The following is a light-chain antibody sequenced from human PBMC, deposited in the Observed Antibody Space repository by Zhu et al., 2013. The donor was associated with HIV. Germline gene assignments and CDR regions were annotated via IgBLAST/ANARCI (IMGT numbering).Light chain of an antibody. CDR2: DAS. V-gene: IGKV3-11*01. CDR3: QQYATSPCS. J-gene: IGKJ2*04. CDR1: QSVSGY. Sequence: EIVMTQSPATLSVSPGERATLSCRASQSVSGYLAWYQQKPGQAPRLLIYDASNRATGIPARFSGSGSGTDFTLTISRLEPEDFAVYYCQQYATSPCSFGQGTKVGD.